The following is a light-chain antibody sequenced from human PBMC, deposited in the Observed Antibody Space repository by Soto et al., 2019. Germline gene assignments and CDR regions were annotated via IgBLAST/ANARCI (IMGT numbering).Light chain of an antibody. CDR1: QSIGSW. J-gene: IGKJ1*01. Sequence: DIQMTQSPSTLSAFVGDRVTITCRASQSIGSWLAWYQQKPGKAPKLLIYDASSLESGVPSRFSGSGSGTEFTLTISSLQPDDFASYTCQQYNSYPGAFGQGTKVEIE. CDR2: DAS. V-gene: IGKV1-5*01. CDR3: QQYNSYPGA.